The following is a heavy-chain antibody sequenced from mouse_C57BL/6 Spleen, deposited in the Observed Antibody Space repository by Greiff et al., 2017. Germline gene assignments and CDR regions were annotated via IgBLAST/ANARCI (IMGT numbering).Heavy chain of an antibody. CDR1: GYTFTSYW. CDR3: TRSDYGSSYWYFDV. V-gene: IGHV1-5*01. CDR2: IYPGNSDT. Sequence: VQLKESGTVLARPGASVKMSCKTSGYTFTSYWMHWVKQRPGQGLEWIGDIYPGNSDTSYNQKFKGKAKLTAVTSASTAYMELSSLTNEYSAVYYCTRSDYGSSYWYFDVWGTGTTVTVSS. J-gene: IGHJ1*03. D-gene: IGHD1-1*01.